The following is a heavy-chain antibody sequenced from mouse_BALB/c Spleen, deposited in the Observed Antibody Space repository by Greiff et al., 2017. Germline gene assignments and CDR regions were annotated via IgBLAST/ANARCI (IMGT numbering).Heavy chain of an antibody. Sequence: VQLQQSGPELVKPGASVKISCKASGYAFSSSWMNWVKQRPGQGLEWIGRIYPGDGDTNYNGKFKGKATLTADKSSSTAYMQLSSLTSVDSAVYFCARSETGTVDYWGQGTTLTVSS. J-gene: IGHJ2*01. D-gene: IGHD4-1*01. V-gene: IGHV1-82*01. CDR2: IYPGDGDT. CDR1: GYAFSSSW. CDR3: ARSETGTVDY.